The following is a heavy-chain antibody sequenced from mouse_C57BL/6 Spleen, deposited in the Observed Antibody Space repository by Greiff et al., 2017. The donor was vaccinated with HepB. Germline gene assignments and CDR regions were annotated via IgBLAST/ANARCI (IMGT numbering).Heavy chain of an antibody. CDR3: AREGTGTYYFDY. Sequence: EVQWVESGGGLVKPGGSLKLSCAASGFTFSSYAMSWVRQTPEKRLEWVATISDGGSYTYYPDNVKGRFTISRDNAKNNLYLQMSHLKSEDTAMYYCAREGTGTYYFDYWGQGTTLTVSS. D-gene: IGHD4-1*01. J-gene: IGHJ2*01. CDR2: ISDGGSYT. CDR1: GFTFSSYA. V-gene: IGHV5-4*01.